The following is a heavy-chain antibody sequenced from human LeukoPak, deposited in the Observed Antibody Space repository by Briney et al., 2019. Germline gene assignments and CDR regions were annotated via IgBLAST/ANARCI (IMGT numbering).Heavy chain of an antibody. V-gene: IGHV3-66*01. CDR2: IYSGGST. CDR1: GFTVSSNY. CDR3: ARGGRGSSWYRLDY. J-gene: IGHJ4*02. D-gene: IGHD6-13*01. Sequence: GGSLRLSCAASGFTVSSNYMSWVRQAPGKGLEWVSVIYSGGSTYYADSVKGRFTISRDNSKNTLYLQMNSLRAEDTAVYYCARGGRGSSWYRLDYWGQGTLVTVSS.